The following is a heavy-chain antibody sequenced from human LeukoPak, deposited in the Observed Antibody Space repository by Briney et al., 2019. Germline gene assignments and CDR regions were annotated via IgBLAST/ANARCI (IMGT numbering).Heavy chain of an antibody. V-gene: IGHV3-11*01. CDR1: GFTFSDYY. D-gene: IGHD4-17*01. Sequence: GGSLRLSCAASGFTFSDYYMSWIRQAPGKGLEWVSYISSSGSTIYYADSVNGRFTISRDNAKDSLYLQMNSLRAEDTAVYYCARGNPTVNFDYWGQGTLVTVSS. CDR3: ARGNPTVNFDY. J-gene: IGHJ4*02. CDR2: ISSSGSTI.